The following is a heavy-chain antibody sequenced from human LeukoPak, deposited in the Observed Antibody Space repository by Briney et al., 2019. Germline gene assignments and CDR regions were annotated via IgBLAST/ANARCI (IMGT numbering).Heavy chain of an antibody. CDR2: IYYSGST. D-gene: IGHD1-26*01. J-gene: IGHJ3*02. CDR3: ARPSVGAKGPNAFDI. Sequence: SETLSLTCTVSGGSISSYYWNWLRQPPGKGLEWIGYIYYSGSTNYNPSLKSRVTISVDTSKNQFSLNLTSVTAADTAVYYCARPSVGAKGPNAFDIWGQGTMVTVSS. V-gene: IGHV4-59*08. CDR1: GGSISSYY.